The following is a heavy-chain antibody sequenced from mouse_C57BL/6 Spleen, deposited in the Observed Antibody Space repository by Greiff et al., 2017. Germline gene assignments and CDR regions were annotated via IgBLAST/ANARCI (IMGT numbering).Heavy chain of an antibody. CDR3: ARDPLG. V-gene: IGHV3-6*01. Sequence: DVQLVESGPGLVKPSQSLSLTCSVTGYSITSGYYWNWIRQFPGNKLEWMGYISYDGSNNYNPSLKNRISITRDTSKNQFFLKLNSVTTEDTATYYCARDPLGWGQGTSVTVSS. D-gene: IGHD3-3*01. J-gene: IGHJ4*01. CDR2: ISYDGSN. CDR1: GYSITSGYY.